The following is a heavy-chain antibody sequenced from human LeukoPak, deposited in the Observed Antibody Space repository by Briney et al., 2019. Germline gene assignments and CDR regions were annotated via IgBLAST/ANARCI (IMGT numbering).Heavy chain of an antibody. CDR2: IIPILGMA. CDR1: GGTFSSYA. Sequence: SVKVSCKASGGTFSSYAISWVRQAPGQGLEWMGRIIPILGMANYAQKFQGRVTITADKSTSTAYMELSSLRSEDTAVYYCARDSPLMYDYWGQGTLVTVSS. CDR3: ARDSPLMYDY. D-gene: IGHD3-16*01. V-gene: IGHV1-69*04. J-gene: IGHJ4*02.